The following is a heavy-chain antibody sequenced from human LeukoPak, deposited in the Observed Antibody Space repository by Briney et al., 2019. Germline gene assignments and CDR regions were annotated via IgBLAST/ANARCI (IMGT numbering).Heavy chain of an antibody. CDR3: AREGTAWSFDY. CDR2: ISGSRGTI. V-gene: IGHV3-48*03. Sequence: PGGSLRLSCAASGFTFSSYEMNWVRQAPGKGLEWISYISGSRGTIYYADSVKGRFSISRDNAKNSLYLQMNSLRVEDTAVYYCAREGTAWSFDYWGQGTLVTVSS. CDR1: GFTFSSYE. J-gene: IGHJ4*02. D-gene: IGHD2-21*02.